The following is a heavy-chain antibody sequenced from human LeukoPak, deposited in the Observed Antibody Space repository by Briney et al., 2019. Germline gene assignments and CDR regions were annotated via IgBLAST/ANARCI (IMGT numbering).Heavy chain of an antibody. CDR2: LNPNSGGT. CDR1: GYTFTGYY. D-gene: IGHD1-1*01. Sequence: ASVRVSCKASGYTFTGYYIHWVRQAPGQGLEWMGCLNPNSGGTNNAQKFQGRVTMTRDTSISTAYMELSRLTSDDTAVYYCARDGRYNWNVFYYYGMDVWGQGTTITDPS. CDR3: ARDGRYNWNVFYYYGMDV. V-gene: IGHV1-2*02. J-gene: IGHJ6*02.